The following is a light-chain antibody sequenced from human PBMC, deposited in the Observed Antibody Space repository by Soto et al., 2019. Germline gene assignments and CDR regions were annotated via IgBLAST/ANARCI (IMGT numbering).Light chain of an antibody. CDR1: QSVSSNY. J-gene: IGKJ5*01. Sequence: EIVLTQSPGTLYLSPGERATLSSRASQSVSSNYFAWYQQKPGQAPRVLIYVASSRSTGIPDRFSGSGSGTDFTLTISGLEPEDCAVYYCEQYGSLPITFDNETRLQTK. CDR2: VAS. V-gene: IGKV3-20*01. CDR3: EQYGSLPIT.